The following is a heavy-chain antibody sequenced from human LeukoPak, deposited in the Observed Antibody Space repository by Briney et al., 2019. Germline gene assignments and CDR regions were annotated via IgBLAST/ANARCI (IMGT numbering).Heavy chain of an antibody. J-gene: IGHJ4*02. CDR1: GFTFSNAW. V-gene: IGHV3-15*01. D-gene: IGHD1-20*01. Sequence: GGSLRLSCAASGFTFSNAWMSWVRQAPGKGLEWVGRIKSKTDGGTTDYAAPVKGRFTISRDDSKNTLYLQMNSLKTEDTAVYYCTTDFSEDNWNDVSYWGQGTLVTVSS. CDR3: TTDFSEDNWNDVSY. CDR2: IKSKTDGGTT.